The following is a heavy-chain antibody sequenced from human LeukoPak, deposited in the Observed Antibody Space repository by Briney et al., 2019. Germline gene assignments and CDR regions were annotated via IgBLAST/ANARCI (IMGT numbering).Heavy chain of an antibody. CDR1: GGSISSYY. Sequence: SETLSLTCTVSGGSISSYYWSWIRQPPGKGLEWIGYIYYSGSTNYNPSLKSRVTISVDTSKNQFSLKLSSVTAADTAVYYCARVGYGDYGSDCWGQGTLVTVSS. V-gene: IGHV4-59*01. J-gene: IGHJ4*02. CDR3: ARVGYGDYGSDC. CDR2: IYYSGST. D-gene: IGHD4-17*01.